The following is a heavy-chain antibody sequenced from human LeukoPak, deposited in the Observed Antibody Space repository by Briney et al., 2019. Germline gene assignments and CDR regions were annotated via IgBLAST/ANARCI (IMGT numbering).Heavy chain of an antibody. D-gene: IGHD3-22*01. CDR2: IYPRDGST. CDR3: ARGKKDYYDSSGYSENFDY. J-gene: IGHJ4*02. V-gene: IGHV1-46*01. Sequence: ASVKVSCKASGYTFTSNYIHWVRQAPGQGLEWMGMIYPRDGSTSYAQKFQGRVTVTRDTSTSTVHMELSGLRSEDTAVYYCARGKKDYYDSSGYSENFDYWGQGTLVTVSS. CDR1: GYTFTSNY.